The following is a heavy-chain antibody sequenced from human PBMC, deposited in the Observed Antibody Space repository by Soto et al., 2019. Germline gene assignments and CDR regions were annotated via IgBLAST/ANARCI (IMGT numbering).Heavy chain of an antibody. J-gene: IGHJ6*02. V-gene: IGHV1-2*02. CDR2: INPNSGGT. CDR3: AIVPPDYYYYGMVV. Sequence: ASVKVSCKASGYTFTGYYMHWVRQAPGQGLEWMGWINPNSGGTNYAQKFQGRVTMTRDTSISTAYMELSRLRSDDTAVYYCAIVPPDYYYYGMVVWGQGITLTVSS. CDR1: GYTFTGYY.